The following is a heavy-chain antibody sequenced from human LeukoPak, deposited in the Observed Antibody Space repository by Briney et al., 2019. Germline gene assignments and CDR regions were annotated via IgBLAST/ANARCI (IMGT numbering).Heavy chain of an antibody. J-gene: IGHJ6*02. CDR3: ARGHYGLDV. V-gene: IGHV3-7*01. Sequence: GGSLRLSCAASGFTLSNHWLTWVRQAPGKRPQWVAHINPSGSETAFLDSVRGRFTISRDSSKNSLYLQVNTLRVEDTAVYHCARGHYGLDVWGQGTTVTVSS. CDR1: GFTLSNHW. CDR2: INPSGSET.